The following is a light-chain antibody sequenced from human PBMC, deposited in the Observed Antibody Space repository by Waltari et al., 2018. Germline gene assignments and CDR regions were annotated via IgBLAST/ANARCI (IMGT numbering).Light chain of an antibody. CDR3: CSYAGHYVVV. CDR2: AVN. J-gene: IGLJ2*01. CDR1: SSDVGAYNH. V-gene: IGLV2-11*01. Sequence: QYALTQPRSVSGSPGQSVTISCSGSSSDVGAYNHVSWYQQHPDKAPKVMIYAVNKPPSGVPARFSCSKAYHTPSLALSGLLAEDEADYFCCSYAGHYVVVFGGGTKLPVL.